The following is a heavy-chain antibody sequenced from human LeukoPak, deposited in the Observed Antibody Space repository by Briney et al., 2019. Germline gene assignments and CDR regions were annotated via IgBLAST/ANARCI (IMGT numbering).Heavy chain of an antibody. V-gene: IGHV4-30-2*01. CDR2: IYHSGST. D-gene: IGHD6-13*01. Sequence: SETLSLTRTVSGGSISSGGYSWSWIRQPPGKGLEWIGYIYHSGSTYYNPSLKSRVTISVDRSKNQFSLKLSSVTAADTAVYYCARGAGGIFDPWGQGTLVTVSS. CDR1: GGSISSGGYS. CDR3: ARGAGGIFDP. J-gene: IGHJ5*02.